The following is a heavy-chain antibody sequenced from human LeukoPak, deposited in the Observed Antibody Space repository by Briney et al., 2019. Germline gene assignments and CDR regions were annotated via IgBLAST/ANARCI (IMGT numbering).Heavy chain of an antibody. CDR3: ARTGALNWNYYNYYYMDV. D-gene: IGHD1-1*01. J-gene: IGHJ6*03. CDR2: ISSSSSYI. V-gene: IGHV3-21*01. CDR1: GFTFSSYS. Sequence: PGGSLRLSCAASGFTFSSYSMNWVRQAPGKGLEWVSSISSSSSYIYYADSVKGRFTISRDNAKNSLYLQMNSLRAEDTAVYYCARTGALNWNYYNYYYMDVWGKGTTVTVSS.